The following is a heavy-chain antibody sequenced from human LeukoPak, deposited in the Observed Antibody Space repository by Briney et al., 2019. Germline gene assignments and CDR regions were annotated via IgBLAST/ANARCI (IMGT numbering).Heavy chain of an antibody. CDR1: GFTFSSYS. Sequence: GGSLRLSCAASGFTFSSYSMNWVRQAPGKGLEWVSSISSSSSYIYYADSVKGRFTISRDNAKNSLYLQMNSLRAEDTAVYYCASPPYYYDSSGPYPLGYWGQGTLVTVSS. V-gene: IGHV3-21*01. CDR2: ISSSSSYI. CDR3: ASPPYYYDSSGPYPLGY. J-gene: IGHJ4*02. D-gene: IGHD3-22*01.